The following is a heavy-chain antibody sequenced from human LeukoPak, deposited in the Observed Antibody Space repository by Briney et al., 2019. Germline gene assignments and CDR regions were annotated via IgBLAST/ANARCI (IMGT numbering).Heavy chain of an antibody. J-gene: IGHJ4*02. Sequence: SETLSLTCSVSGVSISTYYWIWIRQPPAKGLEWMGFFSYSGSTKYNPSLKSRVTMSVDTSKNQFSLELNSVTAADTAVYYCARMYSGTSYYFDYWGQGTLVTVSA. CDR3: ARMYSGTSYYFDY. CDR1: GVSISTYY. V-gene: IGHV4-59*01. CDR2: FSYSGST. D-gene: IGHD1-26*01.